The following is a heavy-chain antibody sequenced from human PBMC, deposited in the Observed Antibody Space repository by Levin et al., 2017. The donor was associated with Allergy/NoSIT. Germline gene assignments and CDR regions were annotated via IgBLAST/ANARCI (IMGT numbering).Heavy chain of an antibody. J-gene: IGHJ3*02. CDR3: AKDGPRIGDGYNFAAFDI. V-gene: IGHV3-23*01. CDR2: ISGSGGST. Sequence: GGSLRLSCAASGFTFSSYAMSWVRQAPGKGLEWVSAISGSGGSTYYADSVKGRFTISRDNSKNTLYLQMNSLRAEDTAVYYCAKDGPRIGDGYNFAAFDIWGQGTMVTVSS. D-gene: IGHD5-24*01. CDR1: GFTFSSYA.